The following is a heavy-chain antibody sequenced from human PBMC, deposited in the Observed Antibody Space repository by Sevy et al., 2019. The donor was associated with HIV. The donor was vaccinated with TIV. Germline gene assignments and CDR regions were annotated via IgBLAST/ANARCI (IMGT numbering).Heavy chain of an antibody. J-gene: IGHJ4*02. CDR2: ISSSGTI. Sequence: GGSLRLSCAASGFTFSTYTMNWVRQAPGKRLEWVSYISSSGTIYYADSVKGQFTISRDNAKNSLYLQMNSLRDEDTAVYYCAREAGVGPYYFDSWGQGTLVTVSS. V-gene: IGHV3-48*02. CDR1: GFTFSTYT. D-gene: IGHD3-16*01. CDR3: AREAGVGPYYFDS.